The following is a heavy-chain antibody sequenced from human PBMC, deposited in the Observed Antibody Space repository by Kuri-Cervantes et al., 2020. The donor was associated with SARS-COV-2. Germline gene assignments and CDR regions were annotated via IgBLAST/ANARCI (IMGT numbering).Heavy chain of an antibody. CDR1: GFTFSSYA. J-gene: IGHJ6*03. Sequence: GGSLRLSCAASGFTFSSYAMSWVRQAPGKGLEWVSAISGSGGSTYYADSVKGRFTISRDNSKNTLYLQMNSLRSEDTAVYYCARGVDCFSTSCYYEASFYYYYMDVWGKGTTVTVSS. CDR2: ISGSGGST. V-gene: IGHV3-23*01. D-gene: IGHD2-2*01. CDR3: ARGVDCFSTSCYYEASFYYYYMDV.